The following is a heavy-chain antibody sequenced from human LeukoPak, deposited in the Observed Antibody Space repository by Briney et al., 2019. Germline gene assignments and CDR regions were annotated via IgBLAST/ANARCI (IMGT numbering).Heavy chain of an antibody. CDR2: IYYSGST. CDR3: ARDSGLWFGEGCFDP. D-gene: IGHD3-10*01. V-gene: IGHV4-31*03. J-gene: IGHJ5*02. CDR1: GGSISSGGYY. Sequence: SQTLSLTCTVSGGSISSGGYYWSWIRQHPGKGLEWIGYIYYSGSTYYNPSLKSRVTISVDTSKNQFSLKLSSVTAADTAVYYCARDSGLWFGEGCFDPWGQGTLVTVSS.